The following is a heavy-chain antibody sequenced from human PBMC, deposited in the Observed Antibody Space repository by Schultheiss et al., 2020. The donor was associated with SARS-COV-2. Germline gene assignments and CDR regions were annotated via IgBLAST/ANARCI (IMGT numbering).Heavy chain of an antibody. D-gene: IGHD5-18*01. Sequence: GESLKISCAASGFTVSSNYMSWVRQAPGKGLEWVSFIYGGGNSSYADSVKGRFTISRDNSKNTLYLQMNSLRAEDTAVYYCARGLGDSYGFSDYWGQGTLVTVYS. CDR2: IYGGGNS. CDR1: GFTVSSNY. J-gene: IGHJ4*02. V-gene: IGHV3-53*01. CDR3: ARGLGDSYGFSDY.